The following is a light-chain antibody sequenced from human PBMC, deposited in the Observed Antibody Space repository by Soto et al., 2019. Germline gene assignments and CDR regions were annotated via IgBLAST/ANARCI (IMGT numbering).Light chain of an antibody. V-gene: IGKV1-39*01. CDR2: AAS. CDR1: TSLSSY. J-gene: IGKJ1*01. CDR3: QRSYSTPRT. Sequence: DIQMPQSPSSLSASVGDIATITCRARTSLSSYLNWYQQKPGKAPKLLIYAASSLQSGVPSKFSGRGAGADFTLTISRLQPEDFATYYFQRSYSTPRTVGQGTKVEIK.